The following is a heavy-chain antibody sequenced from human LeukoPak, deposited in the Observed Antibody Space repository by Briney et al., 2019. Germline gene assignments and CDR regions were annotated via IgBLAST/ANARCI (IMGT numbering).Heavy chain of an antibody. D-gene: IGHD3-9*01. J-gene: IGHJ4*02. V-gene: IGHV1-8*01. CDR2: MNPNSGNT. CDR3: ARGSSLRYFDWITPTDSRDFDY. CDR1: GYTFTSYD. Sequence: ASVKASCKASGYTFTSYDINWVRQATGQGLEWMGWMNPNSGNTGYAQKFQGRVTMTRNTSISTAYMELSSLRSEDTAVYYCARGSSLRYFDWITPTDSRDFDYWGQGTLVTVSS.